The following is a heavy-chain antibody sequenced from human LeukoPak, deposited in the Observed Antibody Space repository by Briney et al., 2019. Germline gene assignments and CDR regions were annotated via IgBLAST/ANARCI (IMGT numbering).Heavy chain of an antibody. D-gene: IGHD4-17*01. Sequence: PGGSLRLSCAASGFTFSSHSMNWVRQAPGKGLEWVSYISSSSSSRYYADSVKGRFTISRDNAKNSLYLQMNSLRAEDTAVYYCAGATFDYWGQGTLVTVSS. J-gene: IGHJ4*02. CDR2: ISSSSSSR. CDR1: GFTFSSHS. V-gene: IGHV3-48*01. CDR3: AGATFDY.